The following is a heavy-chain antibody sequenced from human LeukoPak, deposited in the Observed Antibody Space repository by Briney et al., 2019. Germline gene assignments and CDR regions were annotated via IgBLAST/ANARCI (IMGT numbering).Heavy chain of an antibody. D-gene: IGHD3-3*01. V-gene: IGHV3-30*18. J-gene: IGHJ4*02. Sequence: GGSLRLSCAASGFTFSSYGMHWVRQAPGKGLEWVAVISYDGSNKYYADSVKGRFTISRDNSKNTLYLQMNSLRAEDTAVYYCAKDSDDSPFLFDYWGQGTLVTVSS. CDR3: AKDSDDSPFLFDY. CDR2: ISYDGSNK. CDR1: GFTFSSYG.